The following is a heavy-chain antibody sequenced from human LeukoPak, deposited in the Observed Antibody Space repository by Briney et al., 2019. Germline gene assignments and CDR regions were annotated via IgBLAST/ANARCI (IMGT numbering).Heavy chain of an antibody. D-gene: IGHD3-22*01. J-gene: IGHJ6*02. CDR2: IYHSGTT. CDR3: ARHYRSGWYLQRDDYYDNSAYYYGMDV. Sequence: PSETLSLACTVSGDSISSSGYYWAWIRQPPGKGLEWIGTIYHSGTTYYNPSLKSRVTLSVDTAKNQISLRLRSVTAADTAVYYCARHYRSGWYLQRDDYYDNSAYYYGMDVWGQGSTVTVS. V-gene: IGHV4-39*01. CDR1: GDSISSSGYY.